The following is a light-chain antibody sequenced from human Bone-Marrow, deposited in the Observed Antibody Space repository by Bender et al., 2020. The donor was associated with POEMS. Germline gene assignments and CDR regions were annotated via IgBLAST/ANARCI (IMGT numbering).Light chain of an antibody. CDR1: NKDVGYYDL. J-gene: IGLJ2*01. V-gene: IGLV2-23*02. CDR2: EVN. Sequence: QSALTQPASVSGSPGQSITISCTGTNKDVGYYDLVSWYQQHPGKTPKLLIYEVNERPSGVSNRFAGSKSGNTASLTISGLQAEDEADYYCCSYTSSGAFVLFGGGTKLTVL. CDR3: CSYTSSGAFVL.